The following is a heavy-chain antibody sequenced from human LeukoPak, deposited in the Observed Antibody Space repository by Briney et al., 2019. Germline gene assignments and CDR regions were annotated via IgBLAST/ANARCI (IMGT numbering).Heavy chain of an antibody. CDR1: GGSITTTNY. J-gene: IGHJ4*02. Sequence: PSGTLSLTCGVSGGSITTTNYWSWVRQPPGQGLEWIGEISLSGHTNYNPSLRSRVTMSLDESKNRLSLIPASVTAADTAIYYCSRESGPFSPFGHWGQGTLVTVTS. CDR3: SRESGPFSPFGH. CDR2: ISLSGHT. V-gene: IGHV4-4*02. D-gene: IGHD1-26*01.